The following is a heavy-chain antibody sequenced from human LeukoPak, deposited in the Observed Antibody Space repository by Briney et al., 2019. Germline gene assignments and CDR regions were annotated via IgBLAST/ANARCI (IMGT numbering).Heavy chain of an antibody. V-gene: IGHV1-69*05. Sequence: SVNVSCKASGGTFSSYAISWVRQAPGQGLEWMGGIIPIFGTANNAQKFQGRVTITTDESTSTAYMELSSLRSEDTAVYYCARSMGYSYGYDWFDPWGQGTLVTVSS. CDR2: IIPIFGTA. CDR3: ARSMGYSYGYDWFDP. J-gene: IGHJ5*02. CDR1: GGTFSSYA. D-gene: IGHD5-18*01.